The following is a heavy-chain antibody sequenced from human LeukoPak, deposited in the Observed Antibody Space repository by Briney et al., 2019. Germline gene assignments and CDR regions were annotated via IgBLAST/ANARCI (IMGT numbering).Heavy chain of an antibody. CDR2: IYYSGST. CDR3: ARVSSAGTLFFDY. V-gene: IGHV4-39*07. J-gene: IGHJ4*02. D-gene: IGHD6-19*01. Sequence: GSLRLSCAASGFTFSSYAMSWVRQAPGKGLEWIGSIYYSGSTYYNPSLKSRVTISVDTSKNQFSLKLSSVTAADTAVYYCARVSSAGTLFFDYWGQGTLVTVSS. CDR1: GFTFSSYA.